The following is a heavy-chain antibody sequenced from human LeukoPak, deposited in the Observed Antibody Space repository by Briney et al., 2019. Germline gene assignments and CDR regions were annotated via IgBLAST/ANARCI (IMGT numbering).Heavy chain of an antibody. CDR3: ARSGSKNSSSWYDAFDI. CDR2: IRHDGSIK. Sequence: GGSLRLSCAASGFIFSNYAMNWVRRAPGKGLEWVAFIRHDGSIKYYADSVRGRFTISRDNAKNSLYLQMNSLRAEDTAVYYCARSGSKNSSSWYDAFDIWGQGTMVTVSS. V-gene: IGHV3-30*02. CDR1: GFIFSNYA. D-gene: IGHD6-13*01. J-gene: IGHJ3*02.